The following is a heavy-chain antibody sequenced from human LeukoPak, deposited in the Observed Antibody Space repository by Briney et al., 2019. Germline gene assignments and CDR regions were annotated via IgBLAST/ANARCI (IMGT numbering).Heavy chain of an antibody. Sequence: GGSLRLSCAASGFTFSSYEMNWVRQAPGKGLEWVSAISGSGGSTYYADSVKGRFTISRDNSKNTLYLQMNSLRAEDTAVYYCAKTGWGWGDFDYWGQGTLVTVSS. CDR1: GFTFSSYE. V-gene: IGHV3-23*01. J-gene: IGHJ4*02. CDR2: ISGSGGST. D-gene: IGHD7-27*01. CDR3: AKTGWGWGDFDY.